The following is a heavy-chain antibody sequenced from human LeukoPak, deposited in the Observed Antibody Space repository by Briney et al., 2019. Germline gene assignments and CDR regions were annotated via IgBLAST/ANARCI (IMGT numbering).Heavy chain of an antibody. D-gene: IGHD3-22*01. V-gene: IGHV3-7*04. Sequence: GSLILSCPAAGFIRSNYWMSCVRQAAPKGLSWVANGKQDGRDEYQVDFAKGRFTISRDNAKNALYLQMNSLRAEDTAVYYCARDPYDSSWGLCYFDYWGQGNLVTVSS. CDR3: ARDPYDSSWGLCYFDY. CDR2: GKQDGRDE. J-gene: IGHJ4*02. CDR1: GFIRSNYW.